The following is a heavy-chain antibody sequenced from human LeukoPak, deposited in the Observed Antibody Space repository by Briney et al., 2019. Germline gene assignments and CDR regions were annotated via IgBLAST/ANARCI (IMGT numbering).Heavy chain of an antibody. J-gene: IGHJ6*02. CDR1: GFTFSSYA. V-gene: IGHV3-23*01. CDR3: ARAMVRGLIYYYYYGMDV. D-gene: IGHD3-10*01. CDR2: ISGSGGST. Sequence: GGSLRLSCAASGFTFSSYAMSWVRQAPGKGLEWVSAISGSGGSTYYADSVKGRFTISRDNSKNTLYLQMNSLRAEDTAVYYCARAMVRGLIYYYYYGMDVWGQGTTVTVSS.